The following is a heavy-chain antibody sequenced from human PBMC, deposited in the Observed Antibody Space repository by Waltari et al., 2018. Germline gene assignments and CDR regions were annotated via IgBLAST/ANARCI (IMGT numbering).Heavy chain of an antibody. CDR2: MRSKAYGGTT. D-gene: IGHD6-6*01. J-gene: IGHJ4*02. CDR1: GFTFGDYA. Sequence: EVQLVESGGGLVQPGRSLRLSCTASGFTFGDYAMSWFRQAPGKGMEWVGFMRSKAYGGTTEDAASVKGRFTISRDDSKSIAYLQMNSLKTEDTAVYYFTRDPRRTYTQYWGQGTLVTVSS. CDR3: TRDPRRTYTQY. V-gene: IGHV3-49*03.